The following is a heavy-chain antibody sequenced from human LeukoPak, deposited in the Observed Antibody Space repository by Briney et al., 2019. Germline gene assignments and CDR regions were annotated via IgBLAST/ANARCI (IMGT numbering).Heavy chain of an antibody. Sequence: TGGSLRLSCAASGFTFNTFNMNWVRQAPGKGLEWVSSITSGGDYIYYADSVKGRFTTSRDNAKNSLSLQLNSLRVEDTAVYYCARGHYDVLAASYKWTPDYWGQGTLVNVSS. J-gene: IGHJ4*02. CDR1: GFTFNTFN. V-gene: IGHV3-21*01. CDR3: ARGHYDVLAASYKWTPDY. CDR2: ITSGGDYI. D-gene: IGHD3-9*01.